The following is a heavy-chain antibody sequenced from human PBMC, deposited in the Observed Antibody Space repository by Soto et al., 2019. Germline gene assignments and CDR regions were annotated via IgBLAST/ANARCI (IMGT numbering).Heavy chain of an antibody. Sequence: SETLSLTCTVSGGSISSYYWSWIRQPPGKGLEWIGYIYYSGSTNYNPSLKSRVTISVDTSKNQFSLKLSSVTAADTAVYYCARARRSYNWGSGAFDIWVQGTMVTVSS. V-gene: IGHV4-59*01. CDR3: ARARRSYNWGSGAFDI. D-gene: IGHD7-27*01. CDR2: IYYSGST. J-gene: IGHJ3*02. CDR1: GGSISSYY.